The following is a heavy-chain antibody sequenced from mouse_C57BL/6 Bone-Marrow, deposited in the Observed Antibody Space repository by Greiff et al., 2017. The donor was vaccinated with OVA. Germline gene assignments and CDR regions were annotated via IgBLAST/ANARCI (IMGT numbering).Heavy chain of an antibody. Sequence: GGGLVQPTGSLKLSCAASGFTFNTYAMRWVRQAPGKGLEWVARIRSKSSNYATYYADSVKDRFTISRDDSQSMLYLQMNNLKTEDTAMYYCVRDRTGTDYFDYWGQGTTLTVSS. V-gene: IGHV10-3*01. CDR2: IRSKSSNYAT. CDR3: VRDRTGTDYFDY. J-gene: IGHJ2*01. CDR1: GFTFNTYA. D-gene: IGHD4-1*01.